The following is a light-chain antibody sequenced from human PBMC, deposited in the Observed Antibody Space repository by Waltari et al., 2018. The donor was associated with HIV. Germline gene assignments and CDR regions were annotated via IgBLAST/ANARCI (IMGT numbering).Light chain of an antibody. CDR2: RNN. CDR1: SSNIGSYY. CDR3: AAWTDSLSGVV. J-gene: IGLJ2*01. V-gene: IGLV1-47*01. Sequence: QSVLTQPPSASGTPGQRVTISCSGSSSNIGSYYVYWYQRLPGAAPKLLIERNNQRPSGVPDRFSGSKSGTSASLAISGLRSEDEADYYCAAWTDSLSGVVFGGGTKLSVL.